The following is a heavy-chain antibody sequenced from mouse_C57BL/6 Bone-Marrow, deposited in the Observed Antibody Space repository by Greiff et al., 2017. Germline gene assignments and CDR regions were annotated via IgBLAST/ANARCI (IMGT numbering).Heavy chain of an antibody. CDR1: GFTFSDFY. CDR2: SRNKANDYTT. J-gene: IGHJ2*01. V-gene: IGHV7-1*01. Sequence: EVKVVESGGGLVQSGRSLRLSCATSGFTFSDFYMEWVRQAPGKGLEWIAASRNKANDYTTEYSASVKGRFIVSRDTSQSILYLQMNALRAEDTAIYYCARATTGSYFDYWGQGTTLTVSS. D-gene: IGHD4-1*02. CDR3: ARATTGSYFDY.